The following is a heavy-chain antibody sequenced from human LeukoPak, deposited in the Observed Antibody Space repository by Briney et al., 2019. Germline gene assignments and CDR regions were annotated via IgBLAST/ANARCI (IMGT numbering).Heavy chain of an antibody. D-gene: IGHD4/OR15-4a*01. CDR2: IKEDGSNK. CDR1: GFTFSNYW. Sequence: GGSLRLSCAASGFTFSNYWMKWVRQAPGKGLEWVASIKEDGSNKAYVDSVRGRFTISRHNAKNSLFLQVTSLRAEDTAVYYCARDRGATTFDYWGQGTLVAVSS. J-gene: IGHJ4*02. V-gene: IGHV3-7*01. CDR3: ARDRGATTFDY.